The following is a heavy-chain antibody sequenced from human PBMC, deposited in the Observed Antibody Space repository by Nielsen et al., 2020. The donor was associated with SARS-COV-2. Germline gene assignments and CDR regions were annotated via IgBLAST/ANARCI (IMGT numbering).Heavy chain of an antibody. J-gene: IGHJ3*02. D-gene: IGHD4-17*01. V-gene: IGHV5-51*01. CDR3: ARVLGTTHAFDI. CDR1: GYTFTSYW. CDR2: IYPGDSDT. Sequence: KVSCKASGYTFTSYWIGWVRQMPGKGLEWMGIIYPGDSDTRYSPSFQGQVTISADKSISTAYLQWSSLKASDTAMYYCARVLGTTHAFDIWGQGTMVTVSS.